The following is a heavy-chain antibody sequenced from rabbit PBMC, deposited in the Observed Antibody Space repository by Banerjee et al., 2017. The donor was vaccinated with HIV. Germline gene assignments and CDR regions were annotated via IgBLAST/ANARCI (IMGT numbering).Heavy chain of an antibody. Sequence: QQQLEESGGGLVKPEGSLTLTCTASGFSFSSGYWICWVRQAPGKGLEWIACIYAGSSGSAYYASWAKGRFTISKTSSTTVTLQMTSLTAADTATYFCVRETETYAGYTGYAYYFNLWGPGTLVTVS. D-gene: IGHD6-1*01. CDR2: IYAGSSGSA. V-gene: IGHV1S45*01. CDR1: GFSFSSGYW. J-gene: IGHJ4*01. CDR3: VRETETYAGYTGYAYYFNL.